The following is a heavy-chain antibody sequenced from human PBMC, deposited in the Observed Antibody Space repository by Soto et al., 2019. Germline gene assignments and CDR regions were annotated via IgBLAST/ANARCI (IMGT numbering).Heavy chain of an antibody. J-gene: IGHJ6*02. D-gene: IGHD3-10*01. V-gene: IGHV4-61*01. CDR2: IYSSGST. CDR1: GDSVSSDSYY. Sequence: SETLSLTCTVSGDSVSSDSYYWTWIRQPPGKGLEWIGYIYSSGSTKYNPSLKSRVTISLDTSNNQFSLELTSVTAADTAIYYCMKAHESGDFLGMSVWGPGTTVTVSS. CDR3: MKAHESGDFLGMSV.